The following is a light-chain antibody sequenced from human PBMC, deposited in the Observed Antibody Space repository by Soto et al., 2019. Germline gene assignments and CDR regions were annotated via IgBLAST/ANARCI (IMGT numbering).Light chain of an antibody. J-gene: IGLJ2*01. V-gene: IGLV4-69*01. Sequence: QLVLTQSPSASASLGASVKLTCTLSSGHSSYVIAWHQQQPEKGPRYLMNLNSDGSHSKGDGIPDRFSGSSSGAECYLTISSLQSEDEADYYCQTWGTGIHVVFGGGTQLTVL. CDR3: QTWGTGIHVV. CDR2: LNSDGSH. CDR1: SGHSSYV.